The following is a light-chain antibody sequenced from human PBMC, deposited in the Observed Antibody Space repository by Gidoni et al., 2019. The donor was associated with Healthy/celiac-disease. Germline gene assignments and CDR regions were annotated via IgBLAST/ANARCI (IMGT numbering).Light chain of an antibody. CDR1: SGHSSYA. CDR2: LNSDGSH. Sequence: QLVLTHSPSASASLGASAKLTCTLSSGHSSYAIAWHQQQPEKGPRYLMKLNSDGSHSKGDGIPDRFSGSSSGAERYLTISSLQSEDEADYYCQTWGTGSWVFGGGTKLTVL. V-gene: IGLV4-69*01. J-gene: IGLJ3*02. CDR3: QTWGTGSWV.